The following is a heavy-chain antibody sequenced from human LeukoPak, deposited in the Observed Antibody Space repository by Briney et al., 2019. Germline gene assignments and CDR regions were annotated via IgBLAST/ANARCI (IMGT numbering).Heavy chain of an antibody. CDR2: IYTSGST. J-gene: IGHJ5*02. D-gene: IGHD6-13*01. CDR1: GGSISSGSYY. V-gene: IGHV4-61*02. CDR3: ARDRQSSSWSAYDP. Sequence: SQTLSLTCTVSGGSISSGSYYWSWIRQPAGKGLEWIGRIYTSGSTNYNPSLKSRVTIPVDTSKNQFSLKLSSVTAADTAVYYCARDRQSSSWSAYDPWGQGTLVTVSS.